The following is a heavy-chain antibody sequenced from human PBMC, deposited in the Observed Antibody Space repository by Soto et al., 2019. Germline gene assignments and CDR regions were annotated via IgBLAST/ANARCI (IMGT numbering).Heavy chain of an antibody. CDR3: AKKYSYGSGSYLYHFDY. J-gene: IGHJ4*02. V-gene: IGHV3-23*01. CDR1: GFNFNNYA. Sequence: EVKLLESGGGLVQPGGSLRLSCAASGFNFNNYAMTWVRQAPGKGLEWVSTIIAGGESTYYADSVKGRFSISRDNSQNTLYLQMNSLRADDTALYYCAKKYSYGSGSYLYHFDYWGQGTLFTVSS. CDR2: IIAGGEST. D-gene: IGHD3-10*01.